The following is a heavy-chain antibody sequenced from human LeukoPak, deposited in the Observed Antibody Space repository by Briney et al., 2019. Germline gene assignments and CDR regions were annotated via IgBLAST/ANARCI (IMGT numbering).Heavy chain of an antibody. CDR3: ARRYCSGGSCYSVDY. J-gene: IGHJ4*02. CDR1: GFTFSSYS. Sequence: GGSLRLSCAASGFTFSSYSMNWVRQAPGKGLEWVSSTSSSGSYIYFPDSMKGRFTISRDNAGNSVYLQMNSLRAEDTAVYYCARRYCSGGSCYSVDYWGQGTLVTVSS. V-gene: IGHV3-21*01. CDR2: TSSSGSYI. D-gene: IGHD2-15*01.